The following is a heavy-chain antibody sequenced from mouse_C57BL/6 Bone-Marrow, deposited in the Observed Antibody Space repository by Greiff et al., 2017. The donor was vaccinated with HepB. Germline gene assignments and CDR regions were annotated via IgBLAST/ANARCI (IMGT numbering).Heavy chain of an antibody. J-gene: IGHJ1*03. Sequence: EVKLMESGGGLVKPGGSLKLSCAASGFTFSSYAMSWVRQTPEKRLEWVATISDGGSYTYYPDNVKGRFTISRDNAKNNLYLQMSHLKSEDTAMYYCAREGGGCYVGYWYFDVWGTGTTVTVSS. CDR1: GFTFSSYA. CDR3: AREGGGCYVGYWYFDV. CDR2: ISDGGSYT. V-gene: IGHV5-4*01. D-gene: IGHD1-1*02.